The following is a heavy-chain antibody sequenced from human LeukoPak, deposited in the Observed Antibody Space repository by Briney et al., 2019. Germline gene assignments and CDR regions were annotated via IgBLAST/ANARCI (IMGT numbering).Heavy chain of an antibody. V-gene: IGHV4-39*07. Sequence: SETLSLTCTVSGGSISSYTYYWGWIRQPPGKGLEWIGSIYYSGSTYYNPSLKSRVTISVDTSKNLFSLKLSSVTAADTAVYYCARCIAADAPYNWFDPWGQGTLVTVSS. CDR1: GGSISSYTYY. J-gene: IGHJ5*02. CDR3: ARCIAADAPYNWFDP. CDR2: IYYSGST. D-gene: IGHD6-13*01.